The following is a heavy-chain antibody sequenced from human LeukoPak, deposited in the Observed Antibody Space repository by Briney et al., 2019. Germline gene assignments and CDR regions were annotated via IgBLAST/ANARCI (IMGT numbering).Heavy chain of an antibody. Sequence: VSVQVSCKASGYTFTSYGISWVRQAPGQGLEWMGWISAYNGNTNYAQKLQGRVTMTTDTSTSTAYMELRSLRSDDTAVYYCAREVRIAVAGAYFDYWGQGTLVTVSS. V-gene: IGHV1-18*01. CDR3: AREVRIAVAGAYFDY. D-gene: IGHD6-19*01. CDR1: GYTFTSYG. J-gene: IGHJ4*02. CDR2: ISAYNGNT.